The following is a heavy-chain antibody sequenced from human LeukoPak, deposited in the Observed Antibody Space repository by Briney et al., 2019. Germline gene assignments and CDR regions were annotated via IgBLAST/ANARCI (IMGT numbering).Heavy chain of an antibody. CDR1: GFTFSDYY. CDR2: ISSSGSTI. D-gene: IGHD3-22*01. Sequence: PGGSLRLSCAASGFTFSDYYMSWIRQAPGKGLEWVSYISSSGSTIYYADSVKGRFTISRDNAKNSLYLQMNSLRAEDTAVYYCARDATYYYDSSGYFNRYYYYMDVWGKGTTVTISS. V-gene: IGHV3-11*04. J-gene: IGHJ6*03. CDR3: ARDATYYYDSSGYFNRYYYYMDV.